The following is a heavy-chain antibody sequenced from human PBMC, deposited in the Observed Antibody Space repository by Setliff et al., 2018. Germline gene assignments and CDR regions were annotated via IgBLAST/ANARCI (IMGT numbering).Heavy chain of an antibody. J-gene: IGHJ5*01. CDR2: MNPNSGNT. CDR1: GYTFTSYY. CDR3: ARDRGSGWFVY. V-gene: IGHV1-8*02. D-gene: IGHD6-19*01. Sequence: ASVKVSCKASGYTFTSYYMHWVRQAPGQGLEWMGWMNPNSGNTGYAQKFQGRVTLTRNTSISTAYMELRSLRSDGTAVYFCARDRGSGWFVYWGQGTLVTVSS.